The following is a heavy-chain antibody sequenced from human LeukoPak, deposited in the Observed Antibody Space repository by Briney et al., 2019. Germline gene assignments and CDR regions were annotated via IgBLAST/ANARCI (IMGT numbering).Heavy chain of an antibody. D-gene: IGHD1-26*01. CDR3: ARQGVGATPYYFDY. V-gene: IGHV4-39*01. CDR2: IYCSGST. CDR1: GGSISSSSYY. Sequence: SETLSLTCTVSGGSISSSSYYWGWIRQPPGKGLEWIGSIYCSGSTYYNPSLKSRVTISVGTSKNKFSLKLSSVTAADTAVYYCARQGVGATPYYFDYWGQGTLVTVSS. J-gene: IGHJ4*02.